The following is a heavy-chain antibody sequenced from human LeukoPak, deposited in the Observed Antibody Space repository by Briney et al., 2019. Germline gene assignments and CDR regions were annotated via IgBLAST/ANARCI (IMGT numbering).Heavy chain of an antibody. Sequence: GGSLRLSCAASGFTFSTYWMGWVRQAPGKGLEWVANIKQDGGEEYYVDSVKGRFTISRDNAKNSLYLQMNSLRAEDTAVYYCAREWHATFDYWGQGSLVTVSS. CDR3: AREWHATFDY. CDR1: GFTFSTYW. V-gene: IGHV3-7*01. CDR2: IKQDGGEE. D-gene: IGHD1-26*01. J-gene: IGHJ4*02.